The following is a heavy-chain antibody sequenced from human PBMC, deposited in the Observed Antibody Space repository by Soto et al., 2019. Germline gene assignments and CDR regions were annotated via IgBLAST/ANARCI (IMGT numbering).Heavy chain of an antibody. CDR2: ISYDAKSK. Sequence: VGSLRLSCASSVFTFNTYGMHCVRHAPGKWLEWVAVISYDAKSKLYVDSVRGRFTISRDNSKNTLFLQMDSLRPEDTALYYCARGLLEHGPFDSLGQGTWDIVSS. V-gene: IGHV3-30*03. J-gene: IGHJ4*02. CDR1: VFTFNTYG. D-gene: IGHD1-1*01. CDR3: ARGLLEHGPFDS.